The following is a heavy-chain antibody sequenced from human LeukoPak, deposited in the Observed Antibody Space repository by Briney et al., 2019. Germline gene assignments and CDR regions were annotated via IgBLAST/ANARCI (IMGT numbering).Heavy chain of an antibody. V-gene: IGHV4-4*07. CDR1: GGSISSYY. CDR2: IYTSGST. D-gene: IGHD1-26*01. CDR3: ARDESFSGSYSVAFDI. Sequence: PSETLSLTCTVSGGSISSYYWSWIRQPAGKGLEWIGRIYTSGSTNYNPSLKSRVTMSVDTSKNQFSLKLSSVTAADTAVYYCARDESFSGSYSVAFDIWGQGTMVTVSS. J-gene: IGHJ3*02.